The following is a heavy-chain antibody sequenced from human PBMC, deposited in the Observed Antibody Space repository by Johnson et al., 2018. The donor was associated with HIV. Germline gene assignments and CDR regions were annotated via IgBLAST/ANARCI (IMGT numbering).Heavy chain of an antibody. CDR1: GFTVSSNY. Sequence: VQLVESGGGLVQPGGSLRLSCAASGFTVSSNYMSWVRPAPGKGLEWVSVIYSGGSTYYADSVKGRLTITRDNSKNTPYLQMNSLRAEDTAVYYCARDMCSGGSCYAFDIWGQGTMVTVSS. CDR2: IYSGGST. V-gene: IGHV3-66*01. J-gene: IGHJ3*02. D-gene: IGHD2-15*01. CDR3: ARDMCSGGSCYAFDI.